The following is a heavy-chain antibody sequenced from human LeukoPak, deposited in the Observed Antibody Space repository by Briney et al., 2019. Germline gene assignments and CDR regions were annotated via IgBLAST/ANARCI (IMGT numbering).Heavy chain of an antibody. CDR3: ARAQLIAVAGLYYFDY. J-gene: IGHJ4*02. Sequence: GGSLRLSCAASGCTVSSNFMSWVRQAPGKGLEWVSVILTAGKTYYADSVKGRFTISRDNAKNSLYLQMNSLRAEDTAVYYCARAQLIAVAGLYYFDYWGQGTLVTVSS. CDR1: GCTVSSNF. D-gene: IGHD6-19*01. CDR2: ILTAGKT. V-gene: IGHV3-53*01.